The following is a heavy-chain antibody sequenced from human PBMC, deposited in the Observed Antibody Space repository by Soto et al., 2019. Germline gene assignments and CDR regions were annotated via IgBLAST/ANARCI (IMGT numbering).Heavy chain of an antibody. V-gene: IGHV3-15*07. Sequence: GGSLRLSCAASGFTFSNAWMNWVRQAPGKGLEWVGRIKSKTDGGTTDYAAPVKGRFTISRDDSKNTLYLQMNSLKTEDTAVYYCTTGPRLLWFGELLSVIDYWGQGTLVTVSS. J-gene: IGHJ4*02. CDR3: TTGPRLLWFGELLSVIDY. D-gene: IGHD3-10*01. CDR1: GFTFSNAW. CDR2: IKSKTDGGTT.